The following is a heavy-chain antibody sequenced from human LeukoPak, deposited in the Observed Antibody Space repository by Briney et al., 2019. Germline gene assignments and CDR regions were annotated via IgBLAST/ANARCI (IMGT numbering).Heavy chain of an antibody. V-gene: IGHV3-48*01. D-gene: IGHD6-13*01. J-gene: IGHJ4*02. Sequence: HAGGSLRLSCAASGFTFRTSGMNWVRQAPGKGLEWVSYISSSGTTISYAQSVKGRFTISRDNAKNSLYLQMNSLRPEDTAVYYCARDLTLGIWGQGTLVTVSS. CDR2: ISSSGTTI. CDR3: ARDLTLGI. CDR1: GFTFRTSG.